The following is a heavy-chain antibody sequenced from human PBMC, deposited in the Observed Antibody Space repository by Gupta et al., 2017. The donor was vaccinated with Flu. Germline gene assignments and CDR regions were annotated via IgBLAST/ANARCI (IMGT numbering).Heavy chain of an antibody. D-gene: IGHD1-7*01. CDR1: GGPINVFSFF. J-gene: IGHJ4*02. V-gene: IGHV4-31*03. CDR3: ARRGTYYFDF. Sequence: CSVSGGPINVFSFFWAWIRQVPGKGLEWIGYVHSSGNTYYNPSLRSRLMMSIDTAKNEFSLEMTSLTAADTAMYYCARRGTYYFDFWGQGALVTVSS. CDR2: VHSSGNT.